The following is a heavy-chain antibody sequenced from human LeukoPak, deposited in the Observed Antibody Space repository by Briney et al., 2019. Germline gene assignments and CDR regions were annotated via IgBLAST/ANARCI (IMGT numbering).Heavy chain of an antibody. D-gene: IGHD3-22*01. Sequence: SETLSLTCTVSGGSISSAGYFWNWIRQYPGKGLEWTGYIYYTGIIYYNPSLKSRVTISVDTSKNQFSLKLSSVTAADTAVFYCVRGVRDTIGYYHFDSWGQGTLVTVSS. CDR3: VRGVRDTIGYYHFDS. J-gene: IGHJ4*02. CDR2: IYYTGII. CDR1: GGSISSAGYF. V-gene: IGHV4-31*03.